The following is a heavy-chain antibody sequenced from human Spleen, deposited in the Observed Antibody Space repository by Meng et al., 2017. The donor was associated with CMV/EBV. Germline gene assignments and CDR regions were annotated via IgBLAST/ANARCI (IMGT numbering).Heavy chain of an antibody. Sequence: GSLRLSCSVSGGSIRSYFWSWIRQPPGKGLEWIGYVYYRGSPDYSPSLKSRVRISVDTSKNQFSLKLSSVTAADTAVYYCARATITKEYRFDYWGQGTLVTVSS. CDR3: ARATITKEYRFDY. J-gene: IGHJ4*02. CDR1: GGSIRSYF. CDR2: VYYRGSP. D-gene: IGHD2/OR15-2a*01. V-gene: IGHV4-59*01.